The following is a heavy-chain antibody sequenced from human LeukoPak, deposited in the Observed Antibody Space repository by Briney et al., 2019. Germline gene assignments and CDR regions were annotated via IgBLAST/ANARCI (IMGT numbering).Heavy chain of an antibody. Sequence: GGSLRLSCAASGFTFSSYEMNWVRQAPGKGLEWVSAISGSGGSTYYADSVKGRFTISRDNSKNTLYLQMNSLRAEDTAVYYCAQMGRGSVYQPFDYWGQGTLVTVSS. J-gene: IGHJ4*02. CDR1: GFTFSSYE. V-gene: IGHV3-23*01. CDR2: ISGSGGST. CDR3: AQMGRGSVYQPFDY. D-gene: IGHD3-10*01.